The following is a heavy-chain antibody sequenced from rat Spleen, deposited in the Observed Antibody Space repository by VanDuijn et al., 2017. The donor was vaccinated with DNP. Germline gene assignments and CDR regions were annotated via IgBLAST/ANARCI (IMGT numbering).Heavy chain of an antibody. CDR3: ARKDNNFLFDY. D-gene: IGHD1-10*01. Sequence: EVQLVESGGGLVQPGRSMKLSCAASGFTFGDYDMAWVRQAPKKGLEWVATISYDGRSAYYRDSVKGRFTISRDNTKSTLYLQRDSLRSEDTATYYCARKDNNFLFDYWGQGVMVTVSS. CDR1: GFTFGDYD. J-gene: IGHJ2*01. CDR2: ISYDGRSA. V-gene: IGHV5-7*01.